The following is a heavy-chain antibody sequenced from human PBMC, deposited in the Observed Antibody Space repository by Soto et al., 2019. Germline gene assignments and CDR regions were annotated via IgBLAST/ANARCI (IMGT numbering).Heavy chain of an antibody. V-gene: IGHV4-30-4*01. D-gene: IGHD5-12*01. Sequence: QVQLRESGPGLVKPSQTLSLTCSVSGASVAGGSYYWSWVRQPPGKGLEWIGYIPSRGRPFYNPSPTSRGTISADTSQNQLSLQLTSVTAADTAVYYCARDTYSGYDFGLWGQGTLVTVSS. CDR2: IPSRGRP. CDR3: ARDTYSGYDFGL. CDR1: GASVAGGSYY. J-gene: IGHJ5*02.